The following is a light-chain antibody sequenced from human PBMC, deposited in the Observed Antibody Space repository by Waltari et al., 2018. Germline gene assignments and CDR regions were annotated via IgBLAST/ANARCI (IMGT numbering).Light chain of an antibody. CDR1: QTIRTA. Sequence: DIQLTQSPSSLSASVGERPTITCRASQTIRTALNWYQQKAGKAPNLLISTVSRLRSGVPSRFSGSGSGTDFTLTISTLHPEDVATYFCQQSYAVPWTFGLGTKLELK. J-gene: IGKJ1*01. CDR3: QQSYAVPWT. V-gene: IGKV1-39*01. CDR2: TVS.